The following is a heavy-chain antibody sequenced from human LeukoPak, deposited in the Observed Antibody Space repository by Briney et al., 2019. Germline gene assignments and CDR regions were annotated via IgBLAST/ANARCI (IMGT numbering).Heavy chain of an antibody. Sequence: ASVKVSFKASGGTLRTYAISWVRQAPGQGLEWMGGIIPMYGTTNYAQKFQGRVTITADESSSTAYMELSSLRSEDTAVYYCVRGLYDYVWGTYGHFDYWGQGTLVTVSS. J-gene: IGHJ4*02. CDR1: GGTLRTYA. CDR2: IIPMYGTT. D-gene: IGHD3-16*01. CDR3: VRGLYDYVWGTYGHFDY. V-gene: IGHV1-69*01.